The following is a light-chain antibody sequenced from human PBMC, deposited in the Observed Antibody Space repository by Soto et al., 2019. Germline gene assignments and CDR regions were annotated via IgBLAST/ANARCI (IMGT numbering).Light chain of an antibody. CDR1: QSVTSN. J-gene: IGKJ1*01. V-gene: IGKV3-15*01. CDR2: GAS. CDR3: QQYDNWWT. Sequence: EIVMTQSPATLSVSPGERATLSCRASQSVTSNLAWYQKKPGQAPRLLIYGASTRATGIPARFSGSGSGTDFPLTISSLQSEDFAVYYCQQYDNWWTFGQGTRVEIK.